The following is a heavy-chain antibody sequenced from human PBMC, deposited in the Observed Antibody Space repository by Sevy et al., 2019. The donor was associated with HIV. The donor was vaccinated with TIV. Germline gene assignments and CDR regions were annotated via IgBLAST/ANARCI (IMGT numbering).Heavy chain of an antibody. CDR3: AKGFCSGATCPRDYYYYGMDV. CDR1: EFTFSSYA. CDR2: ISGSGRFT. D-gene: IGHD2-15*01. J-gene: IGHJ6*02. Sequence: GESLRLSCSASEFTFSSYAMSWVRQAPGKGLEWVSSISGSGRFTYYADFVEGRFIISRDNSKNTLSVQMNSLRAEDTAVYYCAKGFCSGATCPRDYYYYGMDVWGLGTTVTVSS. V-gene: IGHV3-23*01.